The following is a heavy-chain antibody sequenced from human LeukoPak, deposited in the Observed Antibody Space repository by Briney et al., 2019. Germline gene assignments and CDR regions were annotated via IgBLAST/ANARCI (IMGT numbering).Heavy chain of an antibody. V-gene: IGHV3-7*05. Sequence: PGGSLRLSCAASGFTSSSYWMSWVRQAPGKGLEWVANIKQDGSVEYYVVSVKGRFTISRDNAKESLYLQMNSLRAEDTAVYYCARIGYSSSSFDFWGQGTLVTVSS. CDR3: ARIGYSSSSFDF. CDR2: IKQDGSVE. J-gene: IGHJ4*02. D-gene: IGHD6-6*01. CDR1: GFTSSSYW.